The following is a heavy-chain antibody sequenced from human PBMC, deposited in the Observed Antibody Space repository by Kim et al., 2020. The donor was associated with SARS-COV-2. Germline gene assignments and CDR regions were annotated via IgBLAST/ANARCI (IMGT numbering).Heavy chain of an antibody. CDR3: ARGPYSSGGGY. V-gene: IGHV4-34*01. CDR2: INHSGST. Sequence: SETLSLTCAVYGGSFSGYYWSWIRQPPGKGLEWIGEINHSGSTNYNPSLKSRVTISVDTSKNQFSLKLSSVTAADTAVYYCARGPYSSGGGYWGQGTLVTVSS. D-gene: IGHD6-19*01. J-gene: IGHJ4*02. CDR1: GGSFSGYY.